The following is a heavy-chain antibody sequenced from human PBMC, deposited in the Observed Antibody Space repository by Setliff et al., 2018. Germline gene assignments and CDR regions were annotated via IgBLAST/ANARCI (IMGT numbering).Heavy chain of an antibody. V-gene: IGHV4-39*01. D-gene: IGHD6-19*01. CDR2: VYYHSGVT. CDR1: GGSMSRSNYY. J-gene: IGHJ4*02. CDR3: ATLPYSSGPLHDY. Sequence: SETLSLTCSVSGGSMSRSNYYWGWIRQSPGKGLEWIGSVYYHSGVTYYDPSLESRVTIFLDASKNQFSLKLSSVIAADTAVYYCATLPYSSGPLHDYWGQGTLVTVSS.